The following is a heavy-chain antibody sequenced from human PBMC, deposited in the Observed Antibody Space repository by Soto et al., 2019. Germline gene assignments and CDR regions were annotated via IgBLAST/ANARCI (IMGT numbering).Heavy chain of an antibody. J-gene: IGHJ4*02. CDR1: GYTFTSYG. D-gene: IGHD1-20*01. CDR3: ARVGGPITAPNYFDY. Sequence: ASVKVSCKASGYTFTSYGISWVRQAPGQGLEWMGWISAYNGNTNYAQKLQGRVTMTTDTSTSTAYMELRSLRSDDTAVYYCARVGGPITAPNYFDYWGQGTLVTVSS. V-gene: IGHV1-18*01. CDR2: ISAYNGNT.